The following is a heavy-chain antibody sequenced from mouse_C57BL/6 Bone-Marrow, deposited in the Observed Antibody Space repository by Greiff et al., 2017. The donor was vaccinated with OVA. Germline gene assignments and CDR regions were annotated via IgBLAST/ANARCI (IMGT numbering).Heavy chain of an antibody. V-gene: IGHV1-26*01. CDR3: ARALHYYGSIWDFDV. CDR1: GYTFTDYY. CDR2: INPNNGGT. J-gene: IGHJ2*01. D-gene: IGHD1-1*01. Sequence: VQLQQSGPELVKPGASVKISCKASGYTFTDYYMNWVKQSHGQSLEWIGDINPNNGGTSYKQKFTGKATLTVDKSSRTAYLELRRLTSEDTAFYYCARALHYYGSIWDFDVWGQGTTLTVSS.